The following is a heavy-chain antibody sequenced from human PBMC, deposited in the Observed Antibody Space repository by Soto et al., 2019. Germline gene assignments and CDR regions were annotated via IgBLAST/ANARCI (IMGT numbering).Heavy chain of an antibody. CDR3: ARDGYYYDSSGYYYDY. CDR1: GGTFSSYA. CDR2: IIPIFGTA. J-gene: IGHJ4*02. V-gene: IGHV1-69*12. Sequence: QVQLVQSGAEVKKPGSSVKVSCKASGGTFSSYAISWVRQAPGQGLEWMGGIIPIFGTAHYAQKFQGRVTITADEATSTAYMDLSSLRSEDTAVYYGARDGYYYDSSGYYYDYWCQGTLVTVS. D-gene: IGHD3-22*01.